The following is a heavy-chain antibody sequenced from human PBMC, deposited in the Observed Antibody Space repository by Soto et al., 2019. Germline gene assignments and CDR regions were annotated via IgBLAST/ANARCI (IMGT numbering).Heavy chain of an antibody. D-gene: IGHD3-10*01. V-gene: IGHV1-69*01. CDR3: ARVHSSGIFYFVDP. CDR1: GGTFDSYV. J-gene: IGHJ5*02. Sequence: QVQLVQSGAEVKKPGSSVKVSCKASGGTFDSYVISWLRQAAGQGLEWMGGIMPIFGTPNYAQKFRGRVTISADESTSTAYLELSSRTSDDTAVYYCARVHSSGIFYFVDPWGQGTLVTVSS. CDR2: IMPIFGTP.